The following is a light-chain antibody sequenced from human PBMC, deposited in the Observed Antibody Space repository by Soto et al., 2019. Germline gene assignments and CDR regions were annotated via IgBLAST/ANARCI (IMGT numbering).Light chain of an antibody. CDR2: DAS. V-gene: IGKV3-11*01. CDR1: QSVSTY. CDR3: QQRRNWPPLT. Sequence: EIVLTQSPATLSLSPGERATLSCRASQSVSTYLACNQQKPGQAPRLLIYDASNRATGIPARFSGSGSGKDFPLPISRLEPEDFAVYYCQQRRNWPPLTFGGGTKVEIK. J-gene: IGKJ4*02.